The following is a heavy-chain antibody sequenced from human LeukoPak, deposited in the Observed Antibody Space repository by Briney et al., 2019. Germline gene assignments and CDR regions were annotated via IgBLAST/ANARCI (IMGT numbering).Heavy chain of an antibody. CDR2: IYANGNT. Sequence: PGGSLRLSCAVSGFTVSDNYITWVRQAPGKGLEWFSVIYANGNTYYGDSMQGRLTISRDKSKNTVFLQMNSLRVEDTAMYYCARVGEGELGNWFDPWGQGTLVTVSS. D-gene: IGHD3-10*01. CDR1: GFTVSDNY. V-gene: IGHV3-53*01. J-gene: IGHJ5*02. CDR3: ARVGEGELGNWFDP.